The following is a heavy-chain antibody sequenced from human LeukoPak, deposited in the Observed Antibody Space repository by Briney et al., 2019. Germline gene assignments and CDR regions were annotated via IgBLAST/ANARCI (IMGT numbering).Heavy chain of an antibody. CDR1: GASISSSAWY. Sequence: SETLSLTCTVSGASISSSAWYWGWIRQPPGNGLEWIGIMYYSGSTYYNPSLKSRVTISVDKSKNQFSLKLSSVTAADTAVYYCARDHVGQQENWFDPWGQGTLATVSS. D-gene: IGHD6-13*01. CDR3: ARDHVGQQENWFDP. J-gene: IGHJ5*02. V-gene: IGHV4-39*07. CDR2: MYYSGST.